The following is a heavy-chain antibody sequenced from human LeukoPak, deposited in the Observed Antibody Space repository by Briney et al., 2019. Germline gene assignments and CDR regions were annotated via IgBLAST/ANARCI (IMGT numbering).Heavy chain of an antibody. Sequence: SETLSHTCAVYGVSFSGYYWSWIRQPPGKGLEWIGEINHSGSTNYNPSLKSRVTISVDTSKNQFSLKLSSVTAADTAVYYCARLGYCSSTSCQGGDDAFDIWGQGTMVTVSS. V-gene: IGHV4-34*01. CDR2: INHSGST. CDR1: GVSFSGYY. D-gene: IGHD2-2*01. J-gene: IGHJ3*02. CDR3: ARLGYCSSTSCQGGDDAFDI.